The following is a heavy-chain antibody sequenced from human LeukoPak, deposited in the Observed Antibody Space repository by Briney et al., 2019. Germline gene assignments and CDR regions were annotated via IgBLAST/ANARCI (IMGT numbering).Heavy chain of an antibody. V-gene: IGHV5-51*01. CDR3: AKPRDLYSTGYRGRDAFGM. Sequence: GESLKISCRASGYNFTNYWIGWVRQMSGKGLEWMGIIYPGDSDTRYSPPFQGQVTMSVDKSISTAYLQWSSLKASDTAMYYCAKPRDLYSTGYRGRDAFGMWGQGTLVTVSS. CDR1: GYNFTNYW. J-gene: IGHJ4*02. D-gene: IGHD3-22*01. CDR2: IYPGDSDT.